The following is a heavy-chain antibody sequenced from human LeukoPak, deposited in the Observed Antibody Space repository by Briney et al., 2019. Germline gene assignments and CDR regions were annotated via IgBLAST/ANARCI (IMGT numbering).Heavy chain of an antibody. CDR2: IYYSGST. Sequence: PSETLSLTCSVSGGSISSSSYYWGWIRQPPGKGLEWIGSIYYSGSTYYNPSLKSRVTISVNTSKNQFSLKLSSVTAADTAVYYCARDLGGYSSSLAMDVWGKGTTVTVSS. D-gene: IGHD6-6*01. V-gene: IGHV4-39*07. CDR1: GGSISSSSYY. CDR3: ARDLGGYSSSLAMDV. J-gene: IGHJ6*04.